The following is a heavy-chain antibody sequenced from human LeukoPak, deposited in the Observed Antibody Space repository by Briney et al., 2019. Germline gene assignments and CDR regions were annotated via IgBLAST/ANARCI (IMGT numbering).Heavy chain of an antibody. D-gene: IGHD4-11*01. Sequence: GGSLRLSCAASGFTFSTYSMHWVRQAPGKGLEWVAATSHDGSNKNYADPVKGRFTISRENGKNSVYLQMNSLRAGDTAVYFCAKAFDYNGLRGEGGSFDCWGQGALVTVSS. CDR2: TSHDGSNK. J-gene: IGHJ4*02. CDR1: GFTFSTYS. V-gene: IGHV3-30*14. CDR3: AKAFDYNGLRGEGGSFDC.